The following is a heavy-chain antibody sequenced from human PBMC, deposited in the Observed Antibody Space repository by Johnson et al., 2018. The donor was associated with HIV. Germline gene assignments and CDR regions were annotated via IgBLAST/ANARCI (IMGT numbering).Heavy chain of an antibody. CDR3: ARGISGNSDAFDI. J-gene: IGHJ3*02. CDR2: IGTAGDT. CDR1: GFTFRKYD. Sequence: VQLVASGGGVVQPGRSLRLSCAASGFTFRKYDMHWVRQITGKGLAWVSAIGTAGDTLFPGACKGRFTIYRENAKPSLYLQMNSLRAGDTAVYYCARGISGNSDAFDIWGQGTMVTVSS. D-gene: IGHD4-23*01. V-gene: IGHV3-13*01.